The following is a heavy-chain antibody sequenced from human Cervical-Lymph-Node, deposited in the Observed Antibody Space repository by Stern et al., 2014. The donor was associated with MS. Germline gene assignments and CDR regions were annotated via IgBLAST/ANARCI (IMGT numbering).Heavy chain of an antibody. V-gene: IGHV3-30*10. D-gene: IGHD6-19*01. Sequence: VQLVESGGGVVQPGRSLSLSCAASGFTFSSYSMHWVRHDPAKGLDWVAVISYYGSNKYYTASVQGRFTISRDNSKNTRYLQMNRLRAEDTAVYYCARGGGSGWYGDYWGQGTLVTVSS. CDR3: ARGGGSGWYGDY. J-gene: IGHJ4*02. CDR1: GFTFSSYS. CDR2: ISYYGSNK.